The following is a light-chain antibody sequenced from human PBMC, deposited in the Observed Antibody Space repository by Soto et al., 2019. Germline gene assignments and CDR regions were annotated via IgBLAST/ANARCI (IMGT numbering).Light chain of an antibody. CDR3: QQYDGSPRT. Sequence: EIVLTQSPGTLSLSPGERATLTCRASQTIGHSYLAWYQQQHGQAPRLLIYDVSSRVTGIPDRFSGSGFETDFPLTISRLEPEDFAVYYCQQYDGSPRTFGQGTKVEIK. J-gene: IGKJ1*01. CDR1: QTIGHSY. V-gene: IGKV3-20*01. CDR2: DVS.